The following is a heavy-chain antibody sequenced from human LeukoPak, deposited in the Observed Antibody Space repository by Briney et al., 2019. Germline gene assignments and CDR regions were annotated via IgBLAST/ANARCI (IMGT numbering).Heavy chain of an antibody. CDR1: GFTFNNYA. V-gene: IGHV3-23*01. CDR2: ITSSGDRT. J-gene: IGHJ4*02. D-gene: IGHD3-9*01. Sequence: GGSLRLSCAASGFTFNNYAMSWVRQAPGKGLEWVSSITSSGDRTFYADSVRGRFTISRDNSRSTLYLQMDSLRAEDTAVYYCAKDAYYDIAEYWGQGTLVTASS. CDR3: AKDAYYDIAEY.